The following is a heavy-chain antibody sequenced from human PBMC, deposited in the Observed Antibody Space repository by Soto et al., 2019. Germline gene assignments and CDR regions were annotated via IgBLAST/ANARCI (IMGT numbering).Heavy chain of an antibody. CDR2: ISGYNGDT. CDR3: AKNGQPPYYYYGLDV. D-gene: IGHD2-8*01. J-gene: IGHJ6*02. Sequence: QGHLVHSEAEVKKSGASVKVSCKASGYTFTRYGISWVRQAPGQGLEWMGWISGYNGDTNYAQKFQGRVSMTIDTATTTAYMELRSLRSDDTAVYYCAKNGQPPYYYYGLDVWGQGTKVTVSS. V-gene: IGHV1-18*01. CDR1: GYTFTRYG.